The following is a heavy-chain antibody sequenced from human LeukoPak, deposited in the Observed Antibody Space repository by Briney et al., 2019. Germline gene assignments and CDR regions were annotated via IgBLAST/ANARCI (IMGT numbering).Heavy chain of an antibody. CDR3: AGYSGYAQNFDY. CDR2: IYYSGSA. D-gene: IGHD5-12*01. V-gene: IGHV4-59*08. CDR1: GGSISSYY. Sequence: SETLSLTCTVSGGSISSYYWSWIRQPPGKGLEWIGYIYYSGSANYNPSLKSRVTISVDTSKNQFSLKLSSVTAADTAVYYCAGYSGYAQNFDYWGQGTLVTVSS. J-gene: IGHJ4*02.